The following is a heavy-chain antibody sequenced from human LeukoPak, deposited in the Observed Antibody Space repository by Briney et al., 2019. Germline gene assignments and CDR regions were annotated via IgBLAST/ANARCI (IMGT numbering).Heavy chain of an antibody. J-gene: IGHJ4*02. V-gene: IGHV4-59*01. CDR1: GGSISSYY. D-gene: IGHD3-10*01. Sequence: SETLSLTCTVSGGSISSYYWSWIRQPPGKTLEWIGYIYYSGSTNYNPSLRSRVTISVDSSKNQFSLKLSSVTAADTAVYYCARGSGQWGFDSWGQGTLVTVSS. CDR2: IYYSGST. CDR3: ARGSGQWGFDS.